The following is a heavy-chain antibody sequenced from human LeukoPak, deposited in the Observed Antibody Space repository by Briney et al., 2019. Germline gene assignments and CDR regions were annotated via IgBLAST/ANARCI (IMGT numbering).Heavy chain of an antibody. D-gene: IGHD1-1*01. CDR2: INHSGST. CDR3: ARSLGTLAKPQDYFDY. V-gene: IGHV4-34*01. CDR1: GGSFSGYY. J-gene: IGHJ4*02. Sequence: SETLSLTCAVYGGSFSGYYWSWIRQPPGKGLEWIGEINHSGSTNYNPSLKSRVTISVDTSKNQFSLKLSSVTAAGTAVYYCARSLGTLAKPQDYFDYWGQGTLVTVSS.